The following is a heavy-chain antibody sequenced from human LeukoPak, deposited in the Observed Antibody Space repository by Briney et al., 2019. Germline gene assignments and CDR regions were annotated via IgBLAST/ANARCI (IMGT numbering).Heavy chain of an antibody. J-gene: IGHJ6*02. Sequence: GGSLRLSCAASGFTFSSHNMNWVRQAPMKGLEWVSSIGTDGSYIYYADSVQGRFTISRDNAKNSLYLQMNSLTAEDTAVYYCARLRPYSSTWYAYYGMDVWGQGTTVTVSS. CDR3: ARLRPYSSTWYAYYGMDV. CDR1: GFTFSSHN. D-gene: IGHD6-13*01. V-gene: IGHV3-21*01. CDR2: IGTDGSYI.